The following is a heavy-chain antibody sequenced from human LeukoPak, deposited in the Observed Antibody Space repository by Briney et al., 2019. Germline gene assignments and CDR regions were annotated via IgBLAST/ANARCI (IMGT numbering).Heavy chain of an antibody. V-gene: IGHV4-39*01. CDR1: GGSISSSSYY. J-gene: IGHJ4*02. CDR2: IYYSGST. CDR3: ARQENGVLTGYYVNY. D-gene: IGHD3-9*01. Sequence: SETLSLTCTVSGGSISSSSYYWGWIRQPPGKGLEWIGSIYYSGSTYYNPSLKSRVTISVDTSTNQFSLRLSSVTAADTAVYYCARQENGVLTGYYVNYWGQGTLVTVSS.